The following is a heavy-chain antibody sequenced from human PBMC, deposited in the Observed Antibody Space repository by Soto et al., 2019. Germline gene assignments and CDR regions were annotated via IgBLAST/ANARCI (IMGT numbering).Heavy chain of an antibody. CDR3: ARSLALGDCSSTSCIDS. CDR1: GGSISSIGYY. Sequence: KTSETLSLTCTVSGGSISSIGYYWSWIRQPPGQGLEWIGFIYYRGNTYYNPSLKSRLTISGDTSKSRFALKLESVTAADTAIYYCARSLALGDCSSTSCIDSWGQGIMVTVSS. D-gene: IGHD2-2*01. CDR2: IYYRGNT. J-gene: IGHJ4*02. V-gene: IGHV4-30-4*01.